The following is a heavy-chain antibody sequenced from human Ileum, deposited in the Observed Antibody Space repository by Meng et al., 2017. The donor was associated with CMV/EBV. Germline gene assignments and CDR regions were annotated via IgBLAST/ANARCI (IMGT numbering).Heavy chain of an antibody. CDR2: MNSNSGGT. J-gene: IGHJ5*02. Sequence: ASVKVSCKASGYTFTDHYIHRVRQAPGQGLEWWGRMNSNSGGTNYAQKFQGRVTMTRDTSISTAYMELRRLRSDDTAVYYCARGTGTSWFDTWGQGTLVTVSS. D-gene: IGHD1-7*01. CDR3: ARGTGTSWFDT. V-gene: IGHV1-2*02. CDR1: GYTFTDHY.